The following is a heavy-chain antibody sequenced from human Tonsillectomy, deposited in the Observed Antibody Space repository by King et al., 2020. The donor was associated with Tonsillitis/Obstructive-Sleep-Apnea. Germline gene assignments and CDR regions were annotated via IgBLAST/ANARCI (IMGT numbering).Heavy chain of an antibody. V-gene: IGHV2-5*02. CDR2: IYWDDDK. J-gene: IGHJ4*02. D-gene: IGHD3-16*01. CDR1: GFSLSTIGVG. CDR3: AHRPMITFGEYFDY. Sequence: TLKESGPTLVKPTQTLTLTCTFSGFSLSTIGVGVGWIRQPPGKALEWLALIYWDDDKRYSPSLKSRLPITKDTSKNQVVLTMTNMDPVETATYYCAHRPMITFGEYFDYWGQGTLVTVSA.